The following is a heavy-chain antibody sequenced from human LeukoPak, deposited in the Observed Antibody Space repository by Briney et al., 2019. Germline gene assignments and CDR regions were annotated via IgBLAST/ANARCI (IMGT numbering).Heavy chain of an antibody. CDR2: IYYSGST. J-gene: IGHJ3*02. CDR1: GGSISSYY. CDR3: ARPVSSYSDAFDI. V-gene: IGHV4-59*12. Sequence: PSETLSLTCTVSGGSISSYYWSWIRQPPGKGLEWIGYIYYSGSTNYNPSLKSRVTISVDKSKNQFSLKLSSVTAADTAVYYCARPVSSYSDAFDIWGQGTMVTVSS. D-gene: IGHD3-10*01.